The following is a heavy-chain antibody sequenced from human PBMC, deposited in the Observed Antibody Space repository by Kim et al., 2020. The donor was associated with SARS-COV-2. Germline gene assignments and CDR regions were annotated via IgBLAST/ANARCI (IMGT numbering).Heavy chain of an antibody. CDR3: AKDRSPKYSSSWWGFQH. Sequence: GGSLRLSCAASGFTFSSYAMSWVRQAPGKGLEWVSAISGSGGSTYYADSVKGRFTISRDNSKNTLYLQMNSLRAEDTAVYYCAKDRSPKYSSSWWGFQHWGQGTLVTVSS. D-gene: IGHD6-13*01. J-gene: IGHJ1*01. CDR2: ISGSGGST. V-gene: IGHV3-23*01. CDR1: GFTFSSYA.